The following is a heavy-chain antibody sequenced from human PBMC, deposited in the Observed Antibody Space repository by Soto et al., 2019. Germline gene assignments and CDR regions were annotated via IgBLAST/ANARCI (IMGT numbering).Heavy chain of an antibody. CDR2: IIPIFGTA. J-gene: IGHJ5*02. D-gene: IGHD6-19*01. CDR3: ARDPIAVAGTYHWFDP. Sequence: QVQLVQSGAEVKKPGSSVKVSCKASGGTFSSYAISWVRQAPGQGLEWMGGIIPIFGTANYAQKFQGRVTITADESTSTASMERSSLRSEDTAVYYCARDPIAVAGTYHWFDPWGQGALVTVSS. CDR1: GGTFSSYA. V-gene: IGHV1-69*12.